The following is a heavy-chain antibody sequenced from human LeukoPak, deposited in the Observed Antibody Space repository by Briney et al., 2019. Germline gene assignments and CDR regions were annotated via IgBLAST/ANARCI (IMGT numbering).Heavy chain of an antibody. CDR2: IHPSGST. V-gene: IGHV4-4*07. D-gene: IGHD3-10*01. Sequence: SETLSLTCTVSGDSISSYYWSWIRQPAGKGLEWIRRIHPSGSTNYNPSLKSRVTLSVDTSKNQFSLKLSSVTAADTAVYYCARAPLLWFGELSPSRFDYWGQGTLVTVSS. CDR3: ARAPLLWFGELSPSRFDY. CDR1: GDSISSYY. J-gene: IGHJ4*02.